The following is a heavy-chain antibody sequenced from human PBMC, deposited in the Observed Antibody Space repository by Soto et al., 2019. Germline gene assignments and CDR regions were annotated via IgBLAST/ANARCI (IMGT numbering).Heavy chain of an antibody. CDR3: ARDSVHYYDTSGSGAFDI. CDR1: GGSISSGGYS. Sequence: QLQLQESGSGLVKPSQTLSLTCAVSGGSISSGGYSWSWIRQPPGKGLEWIGYIYHSGSTYYNPSLKSRATLSVDRSKNQFSLKLGSVTAADTAVYYCARDSVHYYDTSGSGAFDIWGQGTMVTVSS. V-gene: IGHV4-30-2*01. J-gene: IGHJ3*02. D-gene: IGHD3-22*01. CDR2: IYHSGST.